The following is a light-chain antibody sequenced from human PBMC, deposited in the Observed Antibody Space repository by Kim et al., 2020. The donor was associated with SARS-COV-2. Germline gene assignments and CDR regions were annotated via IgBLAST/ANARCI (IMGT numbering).Light chain of an antibody. CDR1: QTVDSTY. CDR2: GTS. Sequence: LAPGERATLSCRASQTVDSTYLAWFQQKPGQAPRLLIYGTSSRATGIPDRFSGSGSGTDFTLTISRLEPEDFAVYYCQQSATSRTFGQGTKVDIK. J-gene: IGKJ1*01. CDR3: QQSATSRT. V-gene: IGKV3-20*01.